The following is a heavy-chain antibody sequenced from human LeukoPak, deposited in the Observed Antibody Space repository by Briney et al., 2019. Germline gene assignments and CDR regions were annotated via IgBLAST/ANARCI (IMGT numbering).Heavy chain of an antibody. J-gene: IGHJ4*02. CDR3: AKVGVRGVIRYYFDY. Sequence: GGSLRLSCAASGFTFSSYAMSWVRQAPGKGLERVSVSGGSGDKTSYADSVKGRFTISRDNSKNTLFLQMNSLRAEDTAVYYCAKVGVRGVIRYYFDYWGQGSLVTVSS. D-gene: IGHD3-10*01. V-gene: IGHV3-23*01. CDR2: SGGSGDKT. CDR1: GFTFSSYA.